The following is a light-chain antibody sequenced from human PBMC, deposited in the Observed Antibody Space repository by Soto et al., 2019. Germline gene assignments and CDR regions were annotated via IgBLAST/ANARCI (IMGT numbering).Light chain of an antibody. Sequence: QSVLTQPSSASGTPGQRVTISCSGSSSNVGSNYVYWYQQHPGKAPKLLIYEVNKRPSGVPDRFSGSKSGNTASLTVSGLQAEDEADYHCSSAAGYNIYVFGTGTKLTVL. J-gene: IGLJ1*01. V-gene: IGLV2-8*01. CDR1: SSNVGSNY. CDR2: EVN. CDR3: SSAAGYNIYV.